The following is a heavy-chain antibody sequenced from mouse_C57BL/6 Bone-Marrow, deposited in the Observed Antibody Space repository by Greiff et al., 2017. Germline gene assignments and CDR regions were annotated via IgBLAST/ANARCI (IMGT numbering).Heavy chain of an antibody. Sequence: VQLQQPGAELVRPGSSVKLSCKASGYTFTSYWMHWVKQRPIQGLEWIGNIDPSDSETHYNQKFKDKATLTVEKSSSTAYMQLSSLTSEDSAVYYCARSDPIRGYFDYWGQGTTLTVSS. D-gene: IGHD1-1*01. CDR1: GYTFTSYW. V-gene: IGHV1-52*01. CDR3: ARSDPIRGYFDY. CDR2: IDPSDSET. J-gene: IGHJ2*01.